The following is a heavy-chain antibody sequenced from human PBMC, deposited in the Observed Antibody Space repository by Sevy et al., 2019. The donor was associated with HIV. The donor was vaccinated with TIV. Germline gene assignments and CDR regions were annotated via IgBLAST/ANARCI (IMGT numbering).Heavy chain of an antibody. CDR2: ISGSGGST. J-gene: IGHJ6*03. V-gene: IGHV3-23*01. CDR3: AKDGGYGQGYYYYMDV. Sequence: GGSLRLSCAASGFTFSSYAMSWVRQAPGKGLEWVSAISGSGGSTYYADSGKGRFTISRDNSKNTRYLQMNSLRAEDTAVYYCAKDGGYGQGYYYYMDVWGKGTTVTVSS. CDR1: GFTFSSYA. D-gene: IGHD5-12*01.